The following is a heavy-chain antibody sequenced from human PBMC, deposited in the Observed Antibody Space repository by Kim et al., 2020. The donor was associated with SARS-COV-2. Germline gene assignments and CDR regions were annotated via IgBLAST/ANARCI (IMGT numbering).Heavy chain of an antibody. J-gene: IGHJ4*02. CDR3: VRGAAGFDY. V-gene: IGHV1-3*01. D-gene: IGHD6-19*01. CDR2: VNGGNGST. CDR1: GYMFNFYA. Sequence: ASVKVSCKASGYMFNFYAVHWVRQAPGQRLEWMGWVNGGNGSTVYAQKFQGRVTITRDTSATTVYMELSRLRSEDTAFYYCVRGAAGFDYWGQGSLVTVS.